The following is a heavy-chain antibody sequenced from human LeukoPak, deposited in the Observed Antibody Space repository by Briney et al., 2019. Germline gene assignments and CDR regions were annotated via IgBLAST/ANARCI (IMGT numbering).Heavy chain of an antibody. CDR2: IYSGGST. Sequence: PRGSLRLSCAASGFTVSSNYMSWVRQAPGKGLEWVSVIYSGGSTYYADSVKGRFTISRDNSKNTLYLQMNSLRAEDTAVYYCASNYGDSEYFQHWGQGTLVTVSS. CDR1: GFTVSSNY. D-gene: IGHD4-17*01. CDR3: ASNYGDSEYFQH. J-gene: IGHJ1*01. V-gene: IGHV3-53*01.